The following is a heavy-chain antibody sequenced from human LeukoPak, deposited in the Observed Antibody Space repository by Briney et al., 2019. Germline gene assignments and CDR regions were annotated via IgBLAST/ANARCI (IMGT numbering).Heavy chain of an antibody. CDR1: GFTFSSVW. D-gene: IGHD1-14*01. CDR2: IRKTADGGTA. V-gene: IGHV3-15*01. CDR3: TTGGSTAGT. J-gene: IGHJ5*02. Sequence: GGSLRLSCTASGFTFSSVWMSWGRQAPGEGLQWGGRIRKTADGGTADYAAPVQGRFSISRDDSKKPLYLQMNSLKTEDTAVYYCTTGGSTAGTWGQGTLVTVSS.